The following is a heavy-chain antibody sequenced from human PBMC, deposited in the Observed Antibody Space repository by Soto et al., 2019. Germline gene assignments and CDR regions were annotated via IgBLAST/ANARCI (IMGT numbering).Heavy chain of an antibody. CDR1: GYSFTDYH. CDR2: INPKSGGT. CDR3: ARGHSTDCSNGVCSFFYNHEMDV. D-gene: IGHD2-8*01. Sequence: ASVKVSCKASGYSFTDYHIHWVRQAPGQGLEWLGRINPKSGGTSTAQRFQGWVTMTRDRSISTVYMELTRLRSDDTAVYFCARGHSTDCSNGVCSFFYNHEMDVWGQGTTVTVSS. V-gene: IGHV1-2*04. J-gene: IGHJ6*02.